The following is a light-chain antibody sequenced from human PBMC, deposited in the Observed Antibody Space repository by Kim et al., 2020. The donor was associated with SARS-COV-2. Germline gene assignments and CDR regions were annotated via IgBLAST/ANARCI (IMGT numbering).Light chain of an antibody. CDR2: QDS. J-gene: IGLJ2*01. CDR1: KLGDKY. CDR3: QAWDSSTVV. V-gene: IGLV3-1*01. Sequence: VSPGQTASITCSGDKLGDKYACWYQQKPGQSPVLVIYQDSKRPSGIPERFSGSNSGNTATLTISGTQAMGEADYYCQAWDSSTVVFGGGTQLTVL.